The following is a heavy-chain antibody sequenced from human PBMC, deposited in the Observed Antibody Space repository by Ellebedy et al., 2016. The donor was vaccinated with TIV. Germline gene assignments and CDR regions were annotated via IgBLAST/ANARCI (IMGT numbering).Heavy chain of an antibody. CDR1: GLSFSSYW. V-gene: IGHV3-7*01. Sequence: GESLKISCAVSGLSFSSYWMSWVRQAPGKGLEWVANINQDGSEKYYVDSVRCRFTISRDNAKNSLYLQMNSLRAEDTAVYYCATDGSYGDYLSPTHAFENWGQGTMVIVSS. CDR3: ATDGSYGDYLSPTHAFEN. CDR2: INQDGSEK. J-gene: IGHJ3*02. D-gene: IGHD4-17*01.